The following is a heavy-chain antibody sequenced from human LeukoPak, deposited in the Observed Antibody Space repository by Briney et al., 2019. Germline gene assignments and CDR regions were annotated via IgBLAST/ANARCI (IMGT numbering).Heavy chain of an antibody. Sequence: GGSLRLSCAASGFTFSSYGMHWVRQAPGKGLEWVAVISYDGSNKYYADSVKGRFTISRDNSKNTLYLQMNSLRAEDTAVYYCAKDRLRLGAFDYWGQGTLVTVPS. CDR3: AKDRLRLGAFDY. CDR1: GFTFSSYG. D-gene: IGHD5-12*01. CDR2: ISYDGSNK. V-gene: IGHV3-30*18. J-gene: IGHJ4*02.